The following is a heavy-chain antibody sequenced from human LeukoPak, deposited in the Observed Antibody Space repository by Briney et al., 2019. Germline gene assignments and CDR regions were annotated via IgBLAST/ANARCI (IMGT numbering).Heavy chain of an antibody. CDR3: AKVERSSGYYPPFDY. D-gene: IGHD3-22*01. CDR2: VTGSGSGT. CDR1: GFTFNNYA. J-gene: IGHJ4*02. V-gene: IGHV3-23*01. Sequence: PGGSLRLSCAASGFTFNNYAMSWVRQAPGKGLEWVSTVTGSGSGTYYADSVEGRFTISRDNSKNMLYLQMNSLRAEDTAIYYCAKVERSSGYYPPFDYWGQGTLVTVSS.